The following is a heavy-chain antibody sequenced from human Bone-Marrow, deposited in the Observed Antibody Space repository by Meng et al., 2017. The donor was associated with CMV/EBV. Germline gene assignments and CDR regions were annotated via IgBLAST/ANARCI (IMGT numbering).Heavy chain of an antibody. V-gene: IGHV3-21*01. D-gene: IGHD1-26*01. CDR3: ARGIVGAHDAFDI. Sequence: GESLKISCAASGFTFDDYAMHWVRQAPGKGLEWVSSISSSSSYIYYADSVKGRFTISRDNAKNSLYLQMNSLRAEDTAVYYCARGIVGAHDAFDIWGQGKMVTVSS. CDR1: GFTFDDYA. J-gene: IGHJ3*02. CDR2: ISSSSSYI.